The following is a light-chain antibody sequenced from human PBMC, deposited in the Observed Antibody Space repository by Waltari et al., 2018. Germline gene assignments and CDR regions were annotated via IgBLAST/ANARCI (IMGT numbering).Light chain of an antibody. CDR1: HSISTY. CDR3: QQSYSPLT. J-gene: IGKJ4*01. CDR2: AAS. Sequence: DIQMTQSPSSLSASVGDRVTITCRASHSISTYLNWYLQKPGKAPNLLIYAASSLQSGVPSRFSGSGSGTDFTLTISSLQPEDFATYYCQQSYSPLTFGGGTKVEIK. V-gene: IGKV1-39*01.